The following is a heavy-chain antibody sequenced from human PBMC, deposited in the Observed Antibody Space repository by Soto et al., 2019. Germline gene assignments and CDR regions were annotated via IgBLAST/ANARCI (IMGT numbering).Heavy chain of an antibody. J-gene: IGHJ3*02. CDR2: ISSSSTI. Sequence: GGSLRLSCAASGFTFSSYSMNWVRQAPGKGLEWVSYISSSSTIYYADSVKGRFTISRDNAKNSLYLQMNSLRDEDTAVYYCARDPDYGSGSYEAFDIWGQGTMVTVSS. D-gene: IGHD3-10*01. CDR3: ARDPDYGSGSYEAFDI. V-gene: IGHV3-48*02. CDR1: GFTFSSYS.